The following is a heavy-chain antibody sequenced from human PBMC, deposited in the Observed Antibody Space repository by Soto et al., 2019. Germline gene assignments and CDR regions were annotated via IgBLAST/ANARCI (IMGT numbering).Heavy chain of an antibody. V-gene: IGHV1-69*13. D-gene: IGHD2-21*01. J-gene: IGHJ6*02. CDR2: IIPIFGTA. CDR3: ARAFEHYYYGMDV. CDR1: GGTLSSSA. Sequence: SVEISSEASGGTLSSSAITWVRQTPGQGLEWMGGIIPIFGTANYAQKFQGRVTITADESTSTAYMELSSLRSEDTAVYYCARAFEHYYYGMDVWGQGTTVTVSS.